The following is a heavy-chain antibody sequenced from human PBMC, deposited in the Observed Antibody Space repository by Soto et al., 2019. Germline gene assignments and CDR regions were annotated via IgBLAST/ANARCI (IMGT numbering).Heavy chain of an antibody. Sequence: QVQLQESGPGLVKASETLSLTCTVSGGSISPHYWSWIRQPPGKGLEWIGYIYFGGSTTYNPSLKRRVTISVDTSKNQFSLRLSSVTAADTAMYYCARDRYYGGADFWGQGTLVTVSS. CDR3: ARDRYYGGADF. CDR1: GGSISPHY. J-gene: IGHJ4*02. D-gene: IGHD3-10*01. CDR2: IYFGGST. V-gene: IGHV4-59*11.